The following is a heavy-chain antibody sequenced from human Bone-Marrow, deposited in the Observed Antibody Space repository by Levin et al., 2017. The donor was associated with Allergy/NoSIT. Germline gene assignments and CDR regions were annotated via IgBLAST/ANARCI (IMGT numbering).Heavy chain of an antibody. D-gene: IGHD3-3*01. J-gene: IGHJ4*02. CDR3: ARAVGVVIPAAIDY. V-gene: IGHV4-38-2*02. CDR2: IYHNGNT. CDR1: GSSFSGGFH. Sequence: PSQTLSLTCPVSGSSFSGGFHWGWIRQPPGKGLELIGSIYHNGNTNYNPSLKSRVTISLDTSKNQFSLNLSSVTAADTAVYYCARAVGVVIPAAIDYWGQGNLVTVSS.